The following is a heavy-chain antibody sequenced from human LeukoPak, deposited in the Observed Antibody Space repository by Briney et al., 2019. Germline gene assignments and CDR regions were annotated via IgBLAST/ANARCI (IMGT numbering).Heavy chain of an antibody. V-gene: IGHV4-34*01. CDR1: GGSFSGYY. Sequence: SETLSLTCAVYGGSFSGYYWTWIRQPPGKGLEWIGEINHSGSTNYNPSLKSRVTISVDTSKNQFSLKLSSVTAADTAVYYCARTRIRGIAAAGQKTSRPRVFDYWGQGTLVTVSS. D-gene: IGHD6-13*01. J-gene: IGHJ4*02. CDR2: INHSGST. CDR3: ARTRIRGIAAAGQKTSRPRVFDY.